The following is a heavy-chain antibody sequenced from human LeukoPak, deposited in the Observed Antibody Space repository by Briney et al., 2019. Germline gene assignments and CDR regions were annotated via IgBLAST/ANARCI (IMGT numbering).Heavy chain of an antibody. Sequence: SETLSLTCTVSGGSISSYYWSWIRQPPGKGLEWIGYIYYSGSTNYNPSLKSRVTISVDTSKNQFSLKLSSVTAADTAVYYCASQNRTAVVGAWGQGTLVTVSS. V-gene: IGHV4-59*01. J-gene: IGHJ4*02. CDR3: ASQNRTAVVGA. CDR1: GGSISSYY. D-gene: IGHD6-19*01. CDR2: IYYSGST.